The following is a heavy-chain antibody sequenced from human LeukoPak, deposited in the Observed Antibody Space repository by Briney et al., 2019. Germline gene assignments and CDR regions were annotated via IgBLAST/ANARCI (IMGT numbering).Heavy chain of an antibody. Sequence: GGSLRLSCAASGFTFSSYAMSWVRQALGKGLEWGSAISGSGGSTYYADSVEGRFTISRDNCKNTLYLQMNGLRVEDTAVYYCETRIPTGWGQGNVVTVSS. CDR3: ETRIPTG. V-gene: IGHV3-23*01. CDR1: GFTFSSYA. D-gene: IGHD1-1*01. CDR2: ISGSGGST. J-gene: IGHJ4*02.